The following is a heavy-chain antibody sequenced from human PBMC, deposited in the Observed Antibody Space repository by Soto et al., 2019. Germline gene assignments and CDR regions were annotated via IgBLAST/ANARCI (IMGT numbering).Heavy chain of an antibody. J-gene: IGHJ3*01. D-gene: IGHD1-7*01. Sequence: WETLSLTCTVSGDSITSYYWSWIRQPPGKGLEWIGYIYYTGNTNYNPSLESRVTISVDTSKNQFSLKLRSVTAADTAIYYCARDRGITGTFRVWGQGTMVTVSS. CDR1: GDSITSYY. CDR3: ARDRGITGTFRV. CDR2: IYYTGNT. V-gene: IGHV4-59*12.